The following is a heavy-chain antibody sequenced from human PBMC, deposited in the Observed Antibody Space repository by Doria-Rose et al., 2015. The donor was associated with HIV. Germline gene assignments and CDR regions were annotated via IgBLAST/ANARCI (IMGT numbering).Heavy chain of an antibody. J-gene: IGHJ4*02. CDR3: ARDKDTSGDYPFDY. Sequence: RQAPGQGLEWMGGIIPIFGTANYAQKFQGRVTITADESTSTSYMELSSLGSEDSAVYYCARDKDTSGDYPFDYWGQGTLVTVSS. CDR2: IIPIFGTA. V-gene: IGHV1-69*01. D-gene: IGHD3-22*01.